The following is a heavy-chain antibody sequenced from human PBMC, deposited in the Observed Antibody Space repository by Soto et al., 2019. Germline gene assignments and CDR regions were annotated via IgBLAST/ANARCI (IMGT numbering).Heavy chain of an antibody. D-gene: IGHD4-17*01. CDR3: AKDSSPYGDYTYYFDY. CDR1: GFTFDDYA. Sequence: SLRLSCAASGFTFDDYAMHWVRQAPGKGLEWVSGISWNSGSIGDADSVKGRFTISRDNAKNSLYLQMNSLRAEDTALYYCAKDSSPYGDYTYYFDYWGQGTLVTVSS. J-gene: IGHJ4*02. CDR2: ISWNSGSI. V-gene: IGHV3-9*01.